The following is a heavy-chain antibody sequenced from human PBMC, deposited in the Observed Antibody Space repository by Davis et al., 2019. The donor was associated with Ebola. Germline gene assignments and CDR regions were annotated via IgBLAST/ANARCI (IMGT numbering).Heavy chain of an antibody. Sequence: AASVKVSCKAVGDTLTSYAMTWVRQAPGQGLEWMGGIIPVFRTANYAQKFQGRVTITADESTRTAYMELHGLRSEDTAVYYCVTENWYRFESWGQGTLVTVSS. V-gene: IGHV1-69*13. CDR3: VTENWYRFES. CDR1: GDTLTSYA. J-gene: IGHJ4*02. D-gene: IGHD1/OR15-1a*01. CDR2: IIPVFRTA.